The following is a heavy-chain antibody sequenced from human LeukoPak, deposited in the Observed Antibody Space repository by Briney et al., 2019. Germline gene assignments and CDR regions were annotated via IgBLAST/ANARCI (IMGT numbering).Heavy chain of an antibody. D-gene: IGHD5-18*01. V-gene: IGHV1-18*01. J-gene: IGHJ3*02. Sequence: GASVKVFCKASGYTFTSYGISWVRQAPGQGLEWKGWISAYNGNTNYAQKLQGRVTMTTDASTSTAYMELRSLRSDDTAVYYCARAPLYSYQNNDAFDIWGQGAMVTVSS. CDR1: GYTFTSYG. CDR2: ISAYNGNT. CDR3: ARAPLYSYQNNDAFDI.